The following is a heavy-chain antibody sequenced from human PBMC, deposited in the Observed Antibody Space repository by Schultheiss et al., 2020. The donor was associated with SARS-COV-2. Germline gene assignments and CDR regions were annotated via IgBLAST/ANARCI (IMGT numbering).Heavy chain of an antibody. CDR3: ATGTPLEWYAFDI. CDR2: ISAYNGNT. Sequence: ASVKVSCKASGYTFTSYGISWVRQAPGQGLEWMGWISAYNGNTNYAQKLQGRVTMTTDTSTSTAYMELSSLRSEDTAVYYCATGTPLEWYAFDIWGQGTMVTVSS. J-gene: IGHJ3*02. V-gene: IGHV1-18*01. CDR1: GYTFTSYG. D-gene: IGHD3-3*01.